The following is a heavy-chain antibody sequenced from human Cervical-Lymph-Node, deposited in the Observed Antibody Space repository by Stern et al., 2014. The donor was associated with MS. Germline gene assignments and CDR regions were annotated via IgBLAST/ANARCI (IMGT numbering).Heavy chain of an antibody. J-gene: IGHJ2*01. CDR3: ARMDYGDYVPFLAEWYFDL. CDR2: IFSEDEK. V-gene: IGHV2-26*01. D-gene: IGHD4-17*01. Sequence: QITLKESGPGLVKPTETLTLTCTVSGFSLSNPRMGVSWIRQPPGKALEWLAHIFSEDEKSYIPSLRSRLTISKDTSKSQVVLTLANVEPVDTATYFCARMDYGDYVPFLAEWYFDLWGRGTLVSVSS. CDR1: GFSLSNPRMG.